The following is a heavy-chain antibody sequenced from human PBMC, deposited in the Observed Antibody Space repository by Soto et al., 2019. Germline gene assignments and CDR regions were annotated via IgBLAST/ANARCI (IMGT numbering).Heavy chain of an antibody. CDR1: GGTFSSYA. V-gene: IGHV1-69*06. J-gene: IGHJ5*02. CDR3: ARSPRVVVPAAIGRFDP. Sequence: SVKVSCKASGGTFSSYAISWVRQAPGQGLEWMGGIIPIFGTANYAQKFQGRVTSTADKSTSTAYMELSSLRSEDTAVYYCARSPRVVVPAAIGRFDPWGQGTLVTVSS. CDR2: IIPIFGTA. D-gene: IGHD2-2*01.